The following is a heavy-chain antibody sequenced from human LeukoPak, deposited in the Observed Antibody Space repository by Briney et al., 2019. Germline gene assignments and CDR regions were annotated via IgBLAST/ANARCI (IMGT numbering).Heavy chain of an antibody. Sequence: TSETLSLTCAVSGGSISSSNWWSWVRQPPGKGLEWIGEIYHSGSTNYNPSLKSRVTISVDKSKNQFSLKLSSVTAADTAVYYCARSCSSTSCSGFDPWGQGTLVTVSS. J-gene: IGHJ5*02. CDR1: GGSISSSNW. CDR2: IYHSGST. CDR3: ARSCSSTSCSGFDP. D-gene: IGHD2-2*01. V-gene: IGHV4-4*02.